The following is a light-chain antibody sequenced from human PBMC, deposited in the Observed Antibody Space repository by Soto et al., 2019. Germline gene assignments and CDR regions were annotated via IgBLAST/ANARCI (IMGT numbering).Light chain of an antibody. Sequence: AIQMTQSPSSLSASVGDRVTITCRASQGIRTELGWYQQKPGKAPKLLIYGASTLQGGVPSRISGSGSGTDFTLTIISLQPEDFATYYCLQDYEYPRTFGQGTKVEIK. CDR2: GAS. V-gene: IGKV1-6*01. CDR3: LQDYEYPRT. J-gene: IGKJ1*01. CDR1: QGIRTE.